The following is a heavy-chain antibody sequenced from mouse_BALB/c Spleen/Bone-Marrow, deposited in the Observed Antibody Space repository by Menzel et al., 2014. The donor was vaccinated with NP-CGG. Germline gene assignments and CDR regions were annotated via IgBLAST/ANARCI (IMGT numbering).Heavy chain of an antibody. CDR2: IDTSDSYT. V-gene: IGHV1-69*01. CDR3: ARGGHDFSLDY. D-gene: IGHD2-4*01. Sequence: ESGAELGMPGASVKMSCKASGYTFTDNWMYWVKQRPGQGLEWIGAIDTSDSYTNFNQKFMGKASLTVDASSCTAYMQVSSLTSDDSAVYYCARGGHDFSLDYWGQGTSVTVSS. J-gene: IGHJ4*01. CDR1: GYTFTDNW.